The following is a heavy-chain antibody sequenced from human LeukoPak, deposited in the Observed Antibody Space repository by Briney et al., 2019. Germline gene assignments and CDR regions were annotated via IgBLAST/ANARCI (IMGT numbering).Heavy chain of an antibody. V-gene: IGHV3-48*04. CDR1: GFTFSSYS. Sequence: GGSLRLSCAASGFTFSSYSMNWVRQAPGKGLEWVSYITSSSSTIYYADSVKGRFTISRDNAKNSLYLQMNSLRAEDTALYYCAKDIDVDTAMVPHAFDIWGQGTMVTVSS. D-gene: IGHD5-18*01. CDR2: ITSSSSTI. J-gene: IGHJ3*02. CDR3: AKDIDVDTAMVPHAFDI.